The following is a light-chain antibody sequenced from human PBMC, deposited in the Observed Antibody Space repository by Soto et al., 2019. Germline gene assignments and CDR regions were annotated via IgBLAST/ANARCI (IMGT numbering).Light chain of an antibody. Sequence: EIVMTQSPATLSVSPGERATLSCRASQSVSSNLAWYQQKPGQAPRLLIYGASTRATGIPARFSGSGSGTEFILTSSSLQSEDLAVYYCQQYKNWPPYTFGQVTKLEIK. CDR2: GAS. J-gene: IGKJ2*01. V-gene: IGKV3-15*01. CDR3: QQYKNWPPYT. CDR1: QSVSSN.